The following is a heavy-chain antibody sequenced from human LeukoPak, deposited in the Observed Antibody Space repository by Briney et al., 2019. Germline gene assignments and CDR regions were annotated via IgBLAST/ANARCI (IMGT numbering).Heavy chain of an antibody. D-gene: IGHD2/OR15-2a*01. V-gene: IGHV3-30-3*01. CDR2: ISYDGSNK. Sequence: PGRSLRLSCAASGSTFSSYAMHWVRQAPGKGLEWVAVISYDGSNKYYADSVKGRFTISRDNSKNTLYLQMNSLRAEDTAVYYCARDSEGEYYPYWGQGTLVTVSS. J-gene: IGHJ4*02. CDR3: ARDSEGEYYPY. CDR1: GSTFSSYA.